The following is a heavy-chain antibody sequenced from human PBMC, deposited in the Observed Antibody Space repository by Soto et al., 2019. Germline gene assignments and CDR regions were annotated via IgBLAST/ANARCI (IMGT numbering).Heavy chain of an antibody. J-gene: IGHJ5*02. D-gene: IGHD6-19*01. V-gene: IGHV3-9*01. Sequence: PGGSLRLSCAASGFTFDDYAMHWVRQAPGKGLEWVSGISWNSGSIGYADSVKGRFTISGDNAKNSLYLQMNSLRAEDTALYYCAKDITRYSSARHNWFDPWGQGTLVTVSS. CDR1: GFTFDDYA. CDR3: AKDITRYSSARHNWFDP. CDR2: ISWNSGSI.